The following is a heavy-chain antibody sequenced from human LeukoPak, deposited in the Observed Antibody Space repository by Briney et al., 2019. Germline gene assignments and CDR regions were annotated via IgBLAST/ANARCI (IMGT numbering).Heavy chain of an antibody. V-gene: IGHV3-23*01. CDR2: ISGSGGST. CDR3: EYYGDY. J-gene: IGHJ4*02. CDR1: GFTFSSYG. Sequence: GGSLRLSCAASGFTFSSYGMSWVRQAPGKGLEWVSAISGSGGSTYYADSVKGRFTISRDNSKNTLYLQMNSLKTGDTAVYYCEYYGDYWGQGTLVTVSS.